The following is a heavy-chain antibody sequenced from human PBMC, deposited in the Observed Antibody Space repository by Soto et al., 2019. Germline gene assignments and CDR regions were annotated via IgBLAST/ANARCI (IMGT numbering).Heavy chain of an antibody. CDR1: GYSFTDYH. CDR3: ARDARGTRGFDEMDI. CDR2: INPNSGDT. J-gene: IGHJ6*02. D-gene: IGHD3-9*01. Sequence: QVQLVQSGAEVKKPGASVKVSCKASGYSFTDYHIHWVRQAPGQGLEWLGRINPNSGDTEYAQNFQGRVTMTRDTSFNLVYMEMSGLMSDDTAVYYCARDARGTRGFDEMDIWGQGTTVTVSS. V-gene: IGHV1-2*06.